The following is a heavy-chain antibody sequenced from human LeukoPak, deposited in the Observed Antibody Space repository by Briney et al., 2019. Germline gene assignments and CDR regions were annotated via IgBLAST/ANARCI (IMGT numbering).Heavy chain of an antibody. J-gene: IGHJ5*02. CDR1: GFAFSSYA. Sequence: PGGSLRLSCAASGFAFSSYAMSWVRQAPGKGLEWVSAISGSGGSTYYADSVKGRFTISRDNSKNTLYLQMNSLRAEDTAVYYCAKDRGYSYGYHWFDPWGQGTLVTVSS. CDR3: AKDRGYSYGYHWFDP. D-gene: IGHD5-18*01. V-gene: IGHV3-23*01. CDR2: ISGSGGST.